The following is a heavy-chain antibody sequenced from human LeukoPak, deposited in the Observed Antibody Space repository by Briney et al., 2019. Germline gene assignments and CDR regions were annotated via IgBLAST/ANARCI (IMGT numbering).Heavy chain of an antibody. J-gene: IGHJ3*02. CDR2: IIPILGIA. CDR1: GGTFSSYA. CDR3: ARSDTAMTYAFDI. V-gene: IGHV1-69*04. Sequence: GASVKVSCKASGGTFSSYAISWVRQAPGQGLEWMGRIIPILGIANYAQKFQGRVTITADKSTSTAYMELSSLRSEDTAVYYCARSDTAMTYAFDIWGQGTMVTVSS. D-gene: IGHD5-18*01.